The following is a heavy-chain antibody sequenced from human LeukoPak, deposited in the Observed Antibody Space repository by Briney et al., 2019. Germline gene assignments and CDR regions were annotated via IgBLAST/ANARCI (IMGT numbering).Heavy chain of an antibody. D-gene: IGHD3-10*01. CDR2: IYYSGST. CDR1: GGSISSYY. V-gene: IGHV4-59*01. CDR3: ARSPYGSGRNWFDP. J-gene: IGHJ5*02. Sequence: SETLSLTCTVSGGSISSYYWSWIRQPPGKGLEWLGYIYYSGSTNYNPSLKSRVTISVDTSKNQFSLKLSSVTAADTAVYYCARSPYGSGRNWFDPWGQGTLVTVSS.